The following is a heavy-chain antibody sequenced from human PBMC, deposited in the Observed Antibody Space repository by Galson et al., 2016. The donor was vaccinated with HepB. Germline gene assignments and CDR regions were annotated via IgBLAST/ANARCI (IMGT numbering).Heavy chain of an antibody. CDR3: ARGRRTICNGSICYKDRYYYAMDV. CDR1: GESVINDRYY. CDR2: IDYSGST. Sequence: SETLSLTCIVSGESVINDRYYWTWIRQPPGKGLEWIGCIDYSGSTNYSPSLKSRVTISLDASENQVSLRLSSVTAADTAIYYCARGRRTICNGSICYKDRYYYAMDVWGQGTTVAVSS. D-gene: IGHD2-15*01. V-gene: IGHV4-61*01. J-gene: IGHJ6*02.